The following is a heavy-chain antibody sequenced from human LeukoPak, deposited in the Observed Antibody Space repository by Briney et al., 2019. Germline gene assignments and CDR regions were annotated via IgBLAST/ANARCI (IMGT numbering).Heavy chain of an antibody. CDR3: ARGAGASHFTQGSFDY. V-gene: IGHV4-59*12. Sequence: SETLSLTCTVSGGSISSYYWSWIRQPPGKGLEWIGYIYYSGSTSYNPSLKSRVTISVDTSKNQFSLKLSSVTAADTAVYYCARGAGASHFTQGSFDYWGQGTLVTVSS. D-gene: IGHD3-10*01. CDR2: IYYSGST. J-gene: IGHJ4*02. CDR1: GGSISSYY.